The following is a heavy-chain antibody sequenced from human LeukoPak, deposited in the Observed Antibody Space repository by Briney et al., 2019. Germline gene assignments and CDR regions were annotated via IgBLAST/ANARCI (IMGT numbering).Heavy chain of an antibody. CDR2: ISGDGGST. V-gene: IGHV3-43*02. CDR1: GFTFDDYA. Sequence: GGSLRLSCAAFGFTFDDYAMHWVRQAPGKGLEWVSLISGDGGSTYYADSVKGRFTISRDNSKNSLYLQMNSLRTEDTALYYCATPHYYYYGMDVWGQGTTVTVSS. J-gene: IGHJ6*02. CDR3: ATPHYYYYGMDV.